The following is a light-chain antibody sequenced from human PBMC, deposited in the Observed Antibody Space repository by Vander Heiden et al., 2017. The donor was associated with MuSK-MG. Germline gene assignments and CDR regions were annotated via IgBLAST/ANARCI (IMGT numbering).Light chain of an antibody. CDR2: KAS. J-gene: IGKJ2*01. Sequence: DIQMTPSPSTLSASVGDRVTITCRASQSISIWLAWYQQKPGKAPDLRIYKASTLESGVPSRFSGSGSGTEFTLTISSLQPDDFATYYCQQYNTYPYTFGQGTKLEIK. V-gene: IGKV1-5*03. CDR3: QQYNTYPYT. CDR1: QSISIW.